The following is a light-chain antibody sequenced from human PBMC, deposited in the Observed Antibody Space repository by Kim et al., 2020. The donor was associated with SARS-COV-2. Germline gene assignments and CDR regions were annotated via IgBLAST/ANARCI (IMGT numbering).Light chain of an antibody. CDR3: QQYGNSPR. CDR1: QSVVSYY. J-gene: IGKJ4*01. V-gene: IGKV3-20*01. Sequence: LSAGERATLTCRASQSVVSYYLAWYQQKPGQTTRLLIVGASSRAPVISDMFSGSGSRTDFTLTISRLEPEDVAVYYCQQYGNSPRFGGGTKVDIK. CDR2: GAS.